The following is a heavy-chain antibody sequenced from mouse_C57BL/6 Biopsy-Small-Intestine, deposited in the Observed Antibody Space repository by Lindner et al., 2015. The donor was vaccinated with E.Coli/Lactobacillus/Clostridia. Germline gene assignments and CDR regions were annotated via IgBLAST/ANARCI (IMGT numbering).Heavy chain of an antibody. D-gene: IGHD2-2*01. J-gene: IGHJ1*03. Sequence: SVKVSCKASGYTFTSYGISWVRQAPGQGLEWMGWISAYNGNTNYAQKLQGRVTMTTDTSTSTAYMELRSLRSDDTAVYYCARRAHLMVQGGYYYYYMDVWGKGTTVTVSS. V-gene: IGHV1-81*01. CDR2: ISAYNGNT. CDR1: GYTFTSYG. CDR3: ARRAHLMVQGGYYYYYMDV.